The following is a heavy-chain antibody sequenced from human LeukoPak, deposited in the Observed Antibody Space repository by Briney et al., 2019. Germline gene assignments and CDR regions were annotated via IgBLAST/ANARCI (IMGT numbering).Heavy chain of an antibody. D-gene: IGHD5-24*01. CDR1: GAPITTHY. J-gene: IGHJ4*02. V-gene: IGHV4-59*11. Sequence: SETLSLTCTVSGAPITTHYWSWIRQPPGKGLEWIGYIFYSGSTNYNPSLKSRVTMSVDTSKSQFSLKLSSVTPADTAVYYCARGNGYNRYWGQGTLVTVTS. CDR3: ARGNGYNRY. CDR2: IFYSGST.